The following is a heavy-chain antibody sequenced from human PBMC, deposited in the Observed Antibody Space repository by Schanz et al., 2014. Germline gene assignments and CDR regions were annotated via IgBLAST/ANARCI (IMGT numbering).Heavy chain of an antibody. CDR2: ISGSGGST. CDR1: GFTVSSNH. Sequence: EGQLAESGGGLVQPGGSLRLSCAVSGFTVSSNHMSWVRQAPGKGLEWVSAISGSGGSTYYADSVKGRFTISRDNSENTLYLQMNSLSADDTAVYYCARAHGNNWDGKGLDYWGQGTQVTVSS. J-gene: IGHJ4*02. D-gene: IGHD1-1*01. V-gene: IGHV3-23*04. CDR3: ARAHGNNWDGKGLDY.